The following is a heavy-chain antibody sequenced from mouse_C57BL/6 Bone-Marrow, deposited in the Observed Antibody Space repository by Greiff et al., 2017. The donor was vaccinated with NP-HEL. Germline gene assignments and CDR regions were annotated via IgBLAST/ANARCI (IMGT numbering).Heavy chain of an antibody. V-gene: IGHV5-12*01. CDR1: GFTFSDYY. CDR2: ISNGGGST. D-gene: IGHD1-1*01. J-gene: IGHJ1*03. CDR3: ARAPLITTVVARYFDV. Sequence: EVMLVESGGGLVQPGGSLKLSCAASGFTFSDYYMYWVRQTPEKRLEWVAYISNGGGSTYYPDTVKGRFTISRDNAKNTLYLQMSRLKSEDTAMYYCARAPLITTVVARYFDVWGTGTTVTVSS.